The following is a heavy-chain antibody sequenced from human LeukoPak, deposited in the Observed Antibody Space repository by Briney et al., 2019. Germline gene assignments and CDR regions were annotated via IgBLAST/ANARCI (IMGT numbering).Heavy chain of an antibody. CDR2: ISAYNGNT. V-gene: IGHV1-18*01. CDR1: GYTFSNYG. CDR3: ARAIAGDYNDY. J-gene: IGHJ4*02. D-gene: IGHD3-16*02. Sequence: GASVKVSCKASGYTFSNYGISWVRQVPGQGLEWMGWISAYNGNTNYAQKLQGRVTMTTDTSTSTAYMELRSLRSDDTAVYYCARAIAGDYNDYWGQGTLVTVSS.